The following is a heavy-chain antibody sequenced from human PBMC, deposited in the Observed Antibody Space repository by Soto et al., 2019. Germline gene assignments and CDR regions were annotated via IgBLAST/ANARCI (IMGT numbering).Heavy chain of an antibody. J-gene: IGHJ6*02. CDR2: INSDGSST. Sequence: PGGSLRLSCAASGFTFSSYWMHWVRQAPGKGLVWVSRINSDGSSTSYADSVKGRFTISRDNAKNTLYLQMNSLRAEDTAVYYCAKIFIAAAGTHYYYGMDVWGQGTTVTVSS. V-gene: IGHV3-74*01. D-gene: IGHD6-13*01. CDR1: GFTFSSYW. CDR3: AKIFIAAAGTHYYYGMDV.